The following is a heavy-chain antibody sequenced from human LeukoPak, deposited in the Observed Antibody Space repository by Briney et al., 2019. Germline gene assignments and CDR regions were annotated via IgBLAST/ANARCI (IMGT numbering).Heavy chain of an antibody. CDR3: AKDWGLDYAPSDV. Sequence: GGSLRLSCAASAFTFSSYGMHWVRQAPGKGLEWVAVISYDGSNKYYTDSVKGRFTISRDNSKNTLYLQMNSLRADDTAVYYCAKDWGLDYAPSDVWGLGTTVTVSS. J-gene: IGHJ6*02. D-gene: IGHD4-17*01. CDR2: ISYDGSNK. V-gene: IGHV3-30*18. CDR1: AFTFSSYG.